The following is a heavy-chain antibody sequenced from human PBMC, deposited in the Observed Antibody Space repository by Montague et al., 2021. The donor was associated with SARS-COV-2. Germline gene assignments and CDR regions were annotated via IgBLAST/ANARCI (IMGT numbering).Heavy chain of an antibody. CDR3: VREYTGSSQAS. CDR2: IFHSGTT. Sequence: SETRSLTCSVSGGSIVTGDYYWAWSRQPPGKGLEWIGSIFHSGTTYYAPSLRGRVTISVDTSKNQFSLKLNSVTAADTAFYYCVREYTGSSQASWGQGTLVTVSS. J-gene: IGHJ5*02. CDR1: GGSIVTGDYY. V-gene: IGHV4-39*02. D-gene: IGHD6-6*01.